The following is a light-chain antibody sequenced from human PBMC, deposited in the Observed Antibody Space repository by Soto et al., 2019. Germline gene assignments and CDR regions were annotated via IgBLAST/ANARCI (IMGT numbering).Light chain of an antibody. CDR3: QQRSNLPRT. Sequence: TVLKQSPATQCLSPVSLATLSCMASQSVSSYLAWYQQKPGQAPRLLIYAASNRATGIPARFSGSGSGTDFTLTISSLEPEDFAVYYCQQRSNLPRTFGQGTKVDIK. CDR1: QSVSSY. J-gene: IGKJ1*01. CDR2: AAS. V-gene: IGKV3-11*01.